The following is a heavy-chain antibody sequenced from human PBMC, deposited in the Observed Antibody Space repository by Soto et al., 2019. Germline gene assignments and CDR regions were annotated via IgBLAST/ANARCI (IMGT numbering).Heavy chain of an antibody. J-gene: IGHJ5*02. D-gene: IGHD2-8*01. V-gene: IGHV3-7*01. CDR3: AKSMRHTLNP. Sequence: EVQVVESGGGLVQPGGSLRLSCAASGFTFSSHWMTWVGQVPGTGLEWVANINQDGSDQYYVDSVKGRFTISRDNAKNSLCLHMNSLRVEDTAVYYCAKSMRHTLNPWGQGTLVTVSS. CDR1: GFTFSSHW. CDR2: INQDGSDQ.